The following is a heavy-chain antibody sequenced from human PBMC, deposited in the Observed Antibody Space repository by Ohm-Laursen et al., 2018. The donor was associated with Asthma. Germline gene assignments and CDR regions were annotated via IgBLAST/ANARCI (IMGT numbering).Heavy chain of an antibody. CDR1: GYTFSRYS. V-gene: IGHV3-21*01. Sequence: GSLRLSCAAFGYTFSRYSIHWVRQIQGKGLEWVASISTASRFIYYADSVRGRFTTSRDNARNSVYLQMNSLRAEDTALYYCARIGPEWELPGREYSLHHWGEGTLVTVSS. J-gene: IGHJ1*01. CDR3: ARIGPEWELPGREYSLHH. CDR2: ISTASRFI. D-gene: IGHD1-26*01.